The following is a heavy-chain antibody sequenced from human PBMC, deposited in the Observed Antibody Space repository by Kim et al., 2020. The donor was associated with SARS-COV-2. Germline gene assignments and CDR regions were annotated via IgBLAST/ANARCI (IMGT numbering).Heavy chain of an antibody. CDR1: GFTFSSYG. J-gene: IGHJ6*02. D-gene: IGHD3-22*01. CDR3: ARDRVRVRYYEVLGMDV. Sequence: GGSLRLSCAASGFTFSSYGMHWVRQAPGKGLEWVAVIWYDGSNKYYADSVKGRFTISRDNSKNTLYLQMNSLRAEDTAVYYCARDRVRVRYYEVLGMDVWGQGTTVTVSS. CDR2: IWYDGSNK. V-gene: IGHV3-33*01.